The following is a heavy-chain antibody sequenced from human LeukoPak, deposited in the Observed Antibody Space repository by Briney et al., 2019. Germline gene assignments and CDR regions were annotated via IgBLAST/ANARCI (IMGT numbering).Heavy chain of an antibody. CDR2: INPNSGGT. D-gene: IGHD2-2*01. Sequence: GASVKVSCKVPGYTFTDYYMHWVQQAPGKGLEWMGWINPNSGGTNYAQKFQGRVTMTRDTSISTAYMELSRLRSDDTAVYYCARDDQYCSSTSCYPTPDLYWGQGTLVTVSS. J-gene: IGHJ4*02. CDR1: GYTFTDYY. CDR3: ARDDQYCSSTSCYPTPDLY. V-gene: IGHV1-2*02.